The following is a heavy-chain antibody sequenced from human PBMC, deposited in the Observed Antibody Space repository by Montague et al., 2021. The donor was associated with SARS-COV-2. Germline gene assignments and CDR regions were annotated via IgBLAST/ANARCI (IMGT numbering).Heavy chain of an antibody. CDR2: LYYSGST. V-gene: IGHV4-59*01. Sequence: SETLSLTCTVSGGAMSSYYWSWIRQPPGKGLEWIGYLYYSGSTXXXPSXXXRVAMSVDTSKNQFSLSLTSVTAADTALYYCAATLGGRYYWADYYLDSWGPGTLVAVSS. CDR3: AATLGGRYYWADYYLDS. J-gene: IGHJ4*02. D-gene: IGHD1-26*01. CDR1: GGAMSSYY.